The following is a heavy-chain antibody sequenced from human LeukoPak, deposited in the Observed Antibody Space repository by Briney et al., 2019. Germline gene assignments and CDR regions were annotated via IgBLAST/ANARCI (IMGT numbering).Heavy chain of an antibody. J-gene: IGHJ6*02. Sequence: SVKVSCKTSGYSFTSYYISWVRQAPGQGLEWMGRIIPILGIANYAQKFQGRVTITADKSTSTAYMELSSLRSEDTAVYYCARDLIGGVVEGVWGQGTTVTVSS. V-gene: IGHV1-69*04. D-gene: IGHD3-22*01. CDR1: GYSFTSYY. CDR2: IIPILGIA. CDR3: ARDLIGGVVEGV.